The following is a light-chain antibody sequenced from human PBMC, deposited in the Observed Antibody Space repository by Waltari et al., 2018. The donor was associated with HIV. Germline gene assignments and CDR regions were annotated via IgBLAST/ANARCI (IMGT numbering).Light chain of an antibody. CDR2: GVT. J-gene: IGLJ3*02. V-gene: IGLV2-14*01. Sequence: QSALTQPASLSGSPGQSVTITCSGLTSDIASNIHVYWYQQHPGKVPKLVIFGVTNRASEISDRFSGSRSGDTASLIISGLQSEDEAHYYCSSYSTSGFLLFGGGTKLTVL. CDR3: SSYSTSGFLL. CDR1: TSDIASNIH.